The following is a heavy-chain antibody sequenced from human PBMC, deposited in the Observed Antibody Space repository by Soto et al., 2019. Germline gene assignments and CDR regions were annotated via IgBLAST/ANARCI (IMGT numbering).Heavy chain of an antibody. J-gene: IGHJ4*02. CDR1: GFTFSSYW. CDR3: ARVYCSGGSCYSVDY. Sequence: EVQLVESGGGLVQPGGSLRLSCAASGFTFSSYWMHWVRQAPGKGLVWVSRINSDGRSTTYADSVKGRFTMSRDNAKNPLCLQMNSLRAEDTAVYYCARVYCSGGSCYSVDYWGQGTLVTVSS. V-gene: IGHV3-74*01. CDR2: INSDGRST. D-gene: IGHD2-15*01.